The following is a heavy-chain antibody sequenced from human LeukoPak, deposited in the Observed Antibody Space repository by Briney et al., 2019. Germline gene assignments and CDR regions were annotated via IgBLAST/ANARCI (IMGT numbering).Heavy chain of an antibody. J-gene: IGHJ4*02. CDR2: IRYDGSNK. CDR3: ARGGLFAYYFDY. CDR1: GFTLSSYG. Sequence: GGSLRLSCAASGFTLSSYGMHWVGQAPGKGLEGVAFIRYDGSNKYYEDSVKGRFTISRDNSKNTLYLQMNSLRAEDTAVYYCARGGLFAYYFDYWGQGTLVTVSS. D-gene: IGHD3-10*02. V-gene: IGHV3-30*02.